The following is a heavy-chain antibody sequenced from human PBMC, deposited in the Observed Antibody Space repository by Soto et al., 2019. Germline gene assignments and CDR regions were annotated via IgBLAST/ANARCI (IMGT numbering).Heavy chain of an antibody. V-gene: IGHV4-34*01. D-gene: IGHD3-10*01. J-gene: IGHJ5*02. Sequence: QVQLQQWGAGLLKPSETLSLTCAVYGGSFSGYYWSWIRQPPGKGLEWIGEINHSGSTNYNPSLKRRVTISVDTSKNQFSLKLSSVTAADTAVYYCAREGSMVRGTAPFDPWGQGTLVTVSS. CDR3: AREGSMVRGTAPFDP. CDR1: GGSFSGYY. CDR2: INHSGST.